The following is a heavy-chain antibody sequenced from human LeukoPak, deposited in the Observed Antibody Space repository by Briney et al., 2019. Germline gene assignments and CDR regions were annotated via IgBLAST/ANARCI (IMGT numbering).Heavy chain of an antibody. J-gene: IGHJ6*03. CDR2: IIPIFGTA. D-gene: IGHD4-11*01. V-gene: IGHV1-69*06. CDR3: ARSPPGAFYSNYVPVGDYYYYMDV. CDR1: GGTFSSYA. Sequence: SVKVSCKASGGTFSSYAISWVRQAPGQGLEWMGGIIPIFGTANYAQKFQGRVTITADKSTSTAYMELSSLRSEDTAVYYCARSPPGAFYSNYVPVGDYYYYMDVWGKGTTVTISS.